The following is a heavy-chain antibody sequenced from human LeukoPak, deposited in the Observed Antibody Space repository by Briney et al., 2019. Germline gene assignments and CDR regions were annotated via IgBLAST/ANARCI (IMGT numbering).Heavy chain of an antibody. CDR2: ILPPQEIE. Sequence: GASVKVSCKTSGDTFNNYAVTWVRQAPGRGLEWMGKILPPQEIEDYAQKFQDRVTMTADRSANTVYMELSSLTSEDTATYYCARVSPTTEGFDYWGQGTLVIVSS. CDR3: ARVSPTTEGFDY. D-gene: IGHD4-17*01. J-gene: IGHJ4*02. V-gene: IGHV1-69*04. CDR1: GDTFNNYA.